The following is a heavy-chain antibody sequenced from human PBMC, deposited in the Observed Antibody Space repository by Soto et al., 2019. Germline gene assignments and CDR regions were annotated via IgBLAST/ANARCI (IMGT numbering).Heavy chain of an antibody. Sequence: QVQLQESGPGLVKPSQTLSLTCTVSGGSIRSGGHYWTWIRQHPGKGLEWIAYIYYSGSTHYNPSLKSRISISVDTSKNQFSLKLSSVSAADTAVYYCARTEIYYYGMDVWGQGTTVTVSS. CDR1: GGSIRSGGHY. V-gene: IGHV4-31*03. CDR3: ARTEIYYYGMDV. J-gene: IGHJ6*02. CDR2: IYYSGST.